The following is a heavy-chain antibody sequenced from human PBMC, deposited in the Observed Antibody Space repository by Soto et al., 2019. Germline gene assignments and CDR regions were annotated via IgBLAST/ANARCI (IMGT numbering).Heavy chain of an antibody. CDR3: ARVPSQLGFYYNGMDV. V-gene: IGHV4-4*02. CDR2: IFHSGST. D-gene: IGHD6-6*01. J-gene: IGHJ6*02. Sequence: SETLSLTCTISGGSISGTSWWTWVRQPPGKGLEWIGEIFHSGSTNYNPSLMSRVTISVDKSNNQFSLRLTSVTAADTAVYYCARVPSQLGFYYNGMDVWGQGTTVTVSS. CDR1: GGSISGTSW.